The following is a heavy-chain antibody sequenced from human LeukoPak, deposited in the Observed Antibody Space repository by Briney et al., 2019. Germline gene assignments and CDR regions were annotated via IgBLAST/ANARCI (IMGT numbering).Heavy chain of an antibody. J-gene: IGHJ4*02. CDR3: VKEGGIALAGGRDY. CDR2: ISGDGRKI. V-gene: IGHV3-23*01. Sequence: GGSLRLSCAASGFSFNIYAMSWVRQAPGKGPEWLSAISGDGRKIFYSDSVRGRFTISRDNSRSTLYLQMSSLRVDETAVYYCVKEGGIALAGGRDYWGQGTLVTVSS. CDR1: GFSFNIYA. D-gene: IGHD6-19*01.